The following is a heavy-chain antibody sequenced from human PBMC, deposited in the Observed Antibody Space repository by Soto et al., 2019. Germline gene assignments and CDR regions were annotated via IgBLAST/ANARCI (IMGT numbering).Heavy chain of an antibody. CDR1: GGSISSGGYY. D-gene: IGHD6-13*01. V-gene: IGHV4-31*03. CDR3: ARDGRAAAGYYYGMDV. CDR2: IYYSGST. J-gene: IGHJ6*02. Sequence: PSETLSLTCTVSGGSISSGGYYWSWIRQHPGKGLEWIGYIYYSGSTYYNPSLKSRVTISVDTSKNQFSLKLSSVTAADTAVYYCARDGRAAAGYYYGMDVWGQGTTVTVSS.